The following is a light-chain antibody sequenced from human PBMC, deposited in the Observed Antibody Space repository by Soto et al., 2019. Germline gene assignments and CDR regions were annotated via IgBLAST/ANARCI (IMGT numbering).Light chain of an antibody. CDR3: QQYGNFPYT. CDR1: ETVNNNF. V-gene: IGKV3-20*01. J-gene: IGKJ2*01. CDR2: GPS. Sequence: ETVLTQSPGTLYLSPGERATLSCRATETVNNNFLAWYGQKPGQAPRLLLHGPSRRASGIPDRFSGSGSGTDFTLTISRLEPEDFAVYYCQQYGNFPYTFGPGTKVQL.